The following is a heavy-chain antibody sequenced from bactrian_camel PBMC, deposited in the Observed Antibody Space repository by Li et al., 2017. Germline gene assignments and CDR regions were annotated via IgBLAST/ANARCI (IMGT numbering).Heavy chain of an antibody. J-gene: IGHJ6*01. V-gene: IGHV3S31*01. Sequence: VQLVESGGGSVQAGGSLRLSCEFSEYTSSRNCMTWFRQAPRKEREAVAATYQGGTRTYYVGSVKGRFTISQDNAKNTMYLQMMNLKPEDTAMYYCASDCVWGGLYIATMRKADFAYWGQGTQVTVS. CDR2: TYQGGTRT. CDR1: EYTSSRNC. CDR3: ASDCVWGGLYIATMRKADFAY. D-gene: IGHD4*01.